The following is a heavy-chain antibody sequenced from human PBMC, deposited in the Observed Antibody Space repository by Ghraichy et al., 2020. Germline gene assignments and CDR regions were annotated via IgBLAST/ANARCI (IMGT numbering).Heavy chain of an antibody. CDR1: GFTFSNAW. Sequence: GGSLRLSCAASGFTFSNAWMSWVRQAPGKGLEWLGRIRSKADGGTTDYAAPVKGRFFFSRDDSKDTLYLLMNSLKTEDTAVYYCTTLGLSDTWGQGTLVTVSS. CDR3: TTLGLSDT. CDR2: IRSKADGGTT. J-gene: IGHJ5*02. D-gene: IGHD2/OR15-2a*01. V-gene: IGHV3-15*01.